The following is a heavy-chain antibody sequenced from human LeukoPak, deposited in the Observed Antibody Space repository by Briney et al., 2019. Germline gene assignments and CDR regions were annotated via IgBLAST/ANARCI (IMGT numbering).Heavy chain of an antibody. CDR2: IVVGSGNT. CDR3: AAGNYYDSSGYYY. CDR1: GFTFTSSA. Sequence: GTSVKVSCKASGFTFTSSAVQWVRQARGQRLEWIGWIVVGSGNTNYAQKFQERVTITRDMPTSTAYMELSSLRSEDTAVYYCAAGNYYDSSGYYYWGQGTLVTVSS. V-gene: IGHV1-58*01. J-gene: IGHJ4*02. D-gene: IGHD3-22*01.